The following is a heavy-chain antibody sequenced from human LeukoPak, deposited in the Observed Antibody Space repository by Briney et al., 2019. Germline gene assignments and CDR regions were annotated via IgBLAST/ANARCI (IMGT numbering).Heavy chain of an antibody. J-gene: IGHJ4*02. CDR3: GTLLSNGPFDY. CDR1: GYTFTGYY. Sequence: TSVKVSCKASGYTFTGYYMHWVRQAPGQGLEWMGWIYPNSGATKYAQKFQGRVTMTRDTSISTAYMELSGLRSDDTAVYYCGTLLSNGPFDYWGQGSLVTVSS. CDR2: IYPNSGAT. V-gene: IGHV1-2*02.